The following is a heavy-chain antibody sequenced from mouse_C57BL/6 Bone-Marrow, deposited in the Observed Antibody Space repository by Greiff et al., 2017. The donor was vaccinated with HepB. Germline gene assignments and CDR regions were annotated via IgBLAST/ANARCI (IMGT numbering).Heavy chain of an antibody. Sequence: DVKLQESGGGLVQPGGSLSLSCAASGFTFTDYYMSWVRQPPGKALEWLGFIRNKANGYTTEYSASVKGRFTISRDNFQSILYLQMNALRAEDSATYYCARYEGGYDGLGTFDYWGQGTTLTVSS. CDR1: GFTFTDYY. CDR2: IRNKANGYTT. J-gene: IGHJ2*01. V-gene: IGHV7-3*01. D-gene: IGHD2-3*01. CDR3: ARYEGGYDGLGTFDY.